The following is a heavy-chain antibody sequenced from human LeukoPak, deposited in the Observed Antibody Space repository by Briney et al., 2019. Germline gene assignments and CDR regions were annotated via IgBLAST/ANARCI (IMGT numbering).Heavy chain of an antibody. J-gene: IGHJ5*02. CDR3: AREMRDPGELLGSWTFGGVWFDP. D-gene: IGHD1-26*01. V-gene: IGHV4-61*02. CDR1: GGSISSGSYY. CDR2: IYTSGST. Sequence: PSETLSLTCTVSGGSISSGSYYWSWIRQPAGKGLEWIGRIYTSGSTNYNPSLKSRVTISVDTSKNQFSLKLSSVTAADTAVYYCAREMRDPGELLGSWTFGGVWFDPWGQGTLVTVSP.